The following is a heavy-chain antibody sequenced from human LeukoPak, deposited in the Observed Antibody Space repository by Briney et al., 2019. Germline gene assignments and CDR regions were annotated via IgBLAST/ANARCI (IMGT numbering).Heavy chain of an antibody. CDR1: GYTFTSYY. J-gene: IGHJ4*02. D-gene: IGHD3-22*01. Sequence: ASVKVSCKASGYTFTSYYMHWVRQAPGQGLEWMGIINPSGGSTSYAQKFQGRVTMTRDTSTSAVYMELSSLRSEDTAVYYCARATMIVVAPDYWGQGTLVTVSS. CDR2: INPSGGST. V-gene: IGHV1-46*03. CDR3: ARATMIVVAPDY.